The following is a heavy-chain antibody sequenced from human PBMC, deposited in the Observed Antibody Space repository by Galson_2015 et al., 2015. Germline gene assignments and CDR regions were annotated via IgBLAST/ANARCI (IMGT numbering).Heavy chain of an antibody. J-gene: IGHJ3*02. Sequence: SLRLSCAASGFTFSSYAMHWVRQAPGKGLEWVAVIPYDGSNKYYADSVKGRFTISRDNSKNTLYLQMNSLRAEDTAVYYCARDATLSRPIAVAPGAFDIWGQGTMVTVSS. V-gene: IGHV3-30-3*01. D-gene: IGHD6-19*01. CDR2: IPYDGSNK. CDR3: ARDATLSRPIAVAPGAFDI. CDR1: GFTFSSYA.